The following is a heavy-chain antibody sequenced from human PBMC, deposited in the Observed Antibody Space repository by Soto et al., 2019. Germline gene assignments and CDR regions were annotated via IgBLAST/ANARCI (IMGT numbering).Heavy chain of an antibody. CDR2: IYHGGST. V-gene: IGHV4-4*02. J-gene: IGHJ4*02. D-gene: IGHD3-10*01. CDR3: ARVGGSGTPLDY. Sequence: SETLSLTCAVSGGSISSSNWWSWVRQPPGKGLEWIGEIYHGGSTNYNPSLKSRVTISVDKSKNQFSLKLSSVTAADTAVYYCARVGGSGTPLDYWGQGTLVTVSS. CDR1: GGSISSSNW.